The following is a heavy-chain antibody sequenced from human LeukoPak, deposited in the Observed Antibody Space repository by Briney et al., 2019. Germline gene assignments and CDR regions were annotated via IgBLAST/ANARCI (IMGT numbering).Heavy chain of an antibody. Sequence: GGSLRLSCAASGFTFSDYYMSWIRQAPGKGLEWVAYITSTGDDIYYADSVKGRFTISRDNAKNALFLRMNSLRVEDTATYYCASDIVATSGDFWDQGTLVSVSS. V-gene: IGHV3-11*01. D-gene: IGHD5-12*01. CDR1: GFTFSDYY. CDR3: ASDIVATSGDF. J-gene: IGHJ4*02. CDR2: ITSTGDDI.